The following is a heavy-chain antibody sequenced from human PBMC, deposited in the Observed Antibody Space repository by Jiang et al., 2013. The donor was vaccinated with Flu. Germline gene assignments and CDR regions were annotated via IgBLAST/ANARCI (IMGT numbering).Heavy chain of an antibody. J-gene: IGHJ6*02. CDR3: ARDIVVVVAATHYYYYYGMDV. V-gene: IGHV4-39*01. Sequence: GLVKPSETLSLTCTVSGGSISSSSYYWGWIRQPPGKGLEWIGSIYYSGSTYYNPSLRSRVTISVDTSKNQFSLKLSSVTAADTAVYYCARDIVVVVAATHYYYYYGMDVWGQGTTVTVSS. CDR1: GGSISSSSYY. D-gene: IGHD2-15*01. CDR2: IYYSGST.